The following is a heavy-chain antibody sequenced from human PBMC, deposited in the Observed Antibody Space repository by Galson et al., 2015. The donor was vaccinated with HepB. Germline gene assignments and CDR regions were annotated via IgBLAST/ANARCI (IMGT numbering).Heavy chain of an antibody. CDR1: GFTVSSNY. D-gene: IGHD1-1*01. CDR2: IYSGGSA. J-gene: IGHJ4*02. CDR3: ASLKRGTTGTTDY. Sequence: SLRLSCAASGFTVSSNYMSWVCQAPGKGLEWVSVIYSGGSAYYADSVKGRFTISRDNSKNTLYLQMNSLRAEDTAVYYCASLKRGTTGTTDYWGQGTLVTVSS. V-gene: IGHV3-53*01.